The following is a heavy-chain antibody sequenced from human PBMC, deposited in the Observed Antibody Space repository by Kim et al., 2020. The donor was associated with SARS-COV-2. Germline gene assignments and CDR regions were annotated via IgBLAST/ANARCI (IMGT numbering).Heavy chain of an antibody. CDR3: AKGLTYNSINFFGY. Sequence: GGSLRLSCAASGFTFSSYSMIWVRQAPGKGLEWVSAISSGSSTTYYADSVKGRFTISRDNSKNTLYLQMSSLRAEDTAVYYCAKGLTYNSINFFGYWGKG. CDR2: ISSGSSTT. D-gene: IGHD3-22*01. V-gene: IGHV3-23*01. CDR1: GFTFSSYS. J-gene: IGHJ4*02.